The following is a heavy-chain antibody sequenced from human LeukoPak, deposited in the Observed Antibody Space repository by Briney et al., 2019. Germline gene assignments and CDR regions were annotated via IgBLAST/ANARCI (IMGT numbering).Heavy chain of an antibody. J-gene: IGHJ4*02. V-gene: IGHV1-69*13. CDR2: IIPISGTA. Sequence: SVKVSCKASGGTFSSYAISWVRQAPGQGLEWMGGIIPISGTANYAQKFQGRVTITADESTSTAYMELSSLRSEDTAVYYCARVGYCSSTSCLPFDYWGQGTLVTVSS. CDR3: ARVGYCSSTSCLPFDY. CDR1: GGTFSSYA. D-gene: IGHD2-2*01.